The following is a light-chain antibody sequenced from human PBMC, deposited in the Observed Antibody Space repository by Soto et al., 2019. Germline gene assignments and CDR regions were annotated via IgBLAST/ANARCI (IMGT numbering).Light chain of an antibody. J-gene: IGLJ1*01. CDR1: SSDVGGYDY. Sequence: QSVLTQPPSASGSPGQSVTISCTGNSSDVGGYDYVSWYQQHPGKAPKLMIYEVSKRPSGVPDRFSGSKSGNTASLTVSGLQAEDEADYYCSSYAGRSTYVFGTGTKLTVL. CDR2: EVS. V-gene: IGLV2-8*01. CDR3: SSYAGRSTYV.